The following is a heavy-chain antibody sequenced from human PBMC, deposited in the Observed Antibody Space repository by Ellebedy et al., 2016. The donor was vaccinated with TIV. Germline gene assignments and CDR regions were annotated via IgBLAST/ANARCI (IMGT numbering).Heavy chain of an antibody. CDR2: IIPIFGTA. D-gene: IGHD4-17*01. V-gene: IGHV1-69*13. CDR1: GGTFSSYA. Sequence: AASVKVSCKASGGTFSSYAISWVRQAPGQGLEWMGGIIPIFGTANYAQKFQGRVTITADESTSTAYMELSSLRSEDTAVYYCARSDYGDYPDFDYWGQGTLVTVSS. J-gene: IGHJ4*02. CDR3: ARSDYGDYPDFDY.